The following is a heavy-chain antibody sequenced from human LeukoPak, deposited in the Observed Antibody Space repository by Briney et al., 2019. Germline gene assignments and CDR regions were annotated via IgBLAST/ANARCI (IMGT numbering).Heavy chain of an antibody. CDR1: GLIFNSYG. CDR3: ARGVRILYYDRSPDY. Sequence: PGGSLRLSCAASGLIFNSYGMHWVRQAPGKGLEWVAYIGHDGRNKYFADSVKGRFTISRDSSKNTLYLQMNSLRAEDTAVYYCARGVRILYYDRSPDYWGQGTLVTVPS. V-gene: IGHV3-30*02. CDR2: IGHDGRNK. D-gene: IGHD3-22*01. J-gene: IGHJ4*02.